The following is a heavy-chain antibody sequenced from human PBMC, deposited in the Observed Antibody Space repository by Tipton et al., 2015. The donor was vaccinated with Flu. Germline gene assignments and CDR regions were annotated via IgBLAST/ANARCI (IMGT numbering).Heavy chain of an antibody. CDR1: GDSVSSNSAA. CDR3: ARGNAQYDFWSGYYSANYYYMDV. Sequence: TLSLTCAISGDSVSSNSAAWNWIRQSPSRGLEWLGRTYYRSKWYNDYAVSVKSRITINPDTSKNQFSLQLNSVTPEDTAVYYCARGNAQYDFWSGYYSANYYYMDVWGKGTTVTVSS. CDR2: TYYRSKWYN. J-gene: IGHJ6*03. V-gene: IGHV6-1*01. D-gene: IGHD3-3*01.